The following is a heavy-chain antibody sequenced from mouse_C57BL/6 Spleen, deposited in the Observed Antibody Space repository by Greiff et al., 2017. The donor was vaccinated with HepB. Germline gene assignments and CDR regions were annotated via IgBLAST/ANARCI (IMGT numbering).Heavy chain of an antibody. CDR3: ARTPVEGYFDY. D-gene: IGHD1-1*01. CDR2: ISSGGSYT. Sequence: EVQRVESGGDLVKPGGSLKLSCAASGFTFSSYGMSWVRQTPDKRLEWVATISSGGSYTYYPDSVKGRFTISRDNAKNTLYLQMSCLKSEDTAMYYRARTPVEGYFDYWGQGTTLTVSS. CDR1: GFTFSSYG. J-gene: IGHJ2*01. V-gene: IGHV5-6*01.